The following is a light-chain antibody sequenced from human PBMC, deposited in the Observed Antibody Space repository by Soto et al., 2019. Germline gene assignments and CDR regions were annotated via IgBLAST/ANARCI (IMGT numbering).Light chain of an antibody. CDR3: GSWDSSLSAYV. V-gene: IGLV2-14*01. CDR1: ISDFVVYNY. J-gene: IGLJ1*01. Sequence: QSALTQPASVSGPPGQSITISCTGTISDFVVYNYVSWYQQLPGKAPKLIIYGVSNRPSGVSNRFSGSKSGNTASLTISGLQAEDEADYYCGSWDSSLSAYVFGTGTKVTVL. CDR2: GVS.